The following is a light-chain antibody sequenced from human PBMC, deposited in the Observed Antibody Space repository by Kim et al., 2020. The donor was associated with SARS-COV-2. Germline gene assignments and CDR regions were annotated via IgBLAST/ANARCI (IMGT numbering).Light chain of an antibody. CDR3: QGYNDRPPLT. CDR2: GAS. J-gene: IGKJ4*01. V-gene: IGKV3-15*01. CDR1: QSITNN. Sequence: DIIMTQSPATLSVSPGERATLSCRASQSITNNLAWYQHKPRQAPRLLIYGASTRATGIPPRFSGSGSGTEFTLTISSLQSEDIAIYYCQGYNDRPPLTFGGGTKVDIK.